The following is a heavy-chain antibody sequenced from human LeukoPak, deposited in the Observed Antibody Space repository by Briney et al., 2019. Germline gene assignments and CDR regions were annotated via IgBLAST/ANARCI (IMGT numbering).Heavy chain of an antibody. V-gene: IGHV4-39*01. Sequence: SETLSLTCTVSGGSISSSSYYWGWIRQPPGKGLEWIGSIYYSGSTNYNPSLKSRVTISVDTSKSQFSLKLSSVTAADTAVYYSARHFDYGGSLYYFDYWGQGTLVTVSS. CDR3: ARHFDYGGSLYYFDY. D-gene: IGHD4-23*01. J-gene: IGHJ4*02. CDR1: GGSISSSSYY. CDR2: IYYSGST.